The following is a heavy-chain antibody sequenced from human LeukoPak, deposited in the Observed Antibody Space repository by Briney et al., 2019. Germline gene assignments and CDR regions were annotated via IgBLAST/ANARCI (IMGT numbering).Heavy chain of an antibody. CDR1: GGSISSYY. J-gene: IGHJ4*02. CDR2: IYYSGST. Sequence: SETLSLTCTVSGGSISSYYWSWIRQPPGQGLEWIGYIYYSGSTNYNPSLKSRVTISVDTSKNQFSLKLCSVTAADTAVYYCARQYYYDGPFDYWGKGTLVTVSS. CDR3: ARQYYYDGPFDY. D-gene: IGHD3-22*01. V-gene: IGHV4-59*01.